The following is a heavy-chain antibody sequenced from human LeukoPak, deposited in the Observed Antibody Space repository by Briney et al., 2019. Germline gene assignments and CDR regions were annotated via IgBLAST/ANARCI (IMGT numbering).Heavy chain of an antibody. Sequence: PSETLSLTCTVSGGSISSGDYYWSWIRQPPGKGLEWIGYIYYSGSTYYNPSLKSRVTISVDTSKNQFSLKLSSVTAADTAVYYCARDEYGFLEWLPPFDIWGQGTMVTVSS. V-gene: IGHV4-30-4*08. CDR1: GGSISSGDYY. D-gene: IGHD3-3*01. CDR2: IYYSGST. J-gene: IGHJ3*02. CDR3: ARDEYGFLEWLPPFDI.